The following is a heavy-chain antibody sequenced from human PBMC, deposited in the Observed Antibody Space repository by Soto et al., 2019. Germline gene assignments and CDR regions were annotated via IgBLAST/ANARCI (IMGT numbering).Heavy chain of an antibody. CDR1: GDSVSSNSAG. CDR2: TYYRSKWYY. J-gene: IGHJ6*03. CDR3: ARCPLGPDCSSTRCYVYYMDV. Sequence: SQTLSLTCAISGDSVSSNSAGWNWIRQSPSRGLEWLGRTYYRSKWYYEYAVSVKSRITINPDTSKNQFSLQLNSVTPEDTAVYYCARCPLGPDCSSTRCYVYYMDVWGKGTTVTVSS. D-gene: IGHD2-2*01. V-gene: IGHV6-1*01.